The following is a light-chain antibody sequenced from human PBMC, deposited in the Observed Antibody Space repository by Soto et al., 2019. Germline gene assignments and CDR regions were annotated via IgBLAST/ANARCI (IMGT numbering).Light chain of an antibody. J-gene: IGKJ1*01. CDR3: QQYYSTPWT. Sequence: DIVMTQSPDSLAVSLGERATINCKSSQSVLYNSNNRNYLAWYHQKPGQPPKLLIYWASTRESVVPDRFSGSESGTDFTLTISSLQAEDVAVYYCQQYYSTPWTFGQGTKVEIK. CDR2: WAS. CDR1: QSVLYNSNNRNY. V-gene: IGKV4-1*01.